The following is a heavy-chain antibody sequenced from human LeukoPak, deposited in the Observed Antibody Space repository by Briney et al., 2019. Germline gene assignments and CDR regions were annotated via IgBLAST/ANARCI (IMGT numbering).Heavy chain of an antibody. V-gene: IGHV4-4*07. J-gene: IGHJ4*02. CDR3: ARSSGGAWSGEPYFDY. Sequence: NPSETLSLTCTVSGGSISSYYWSWIRQPAGKGLEWIGRIYTSGSTNYNPSLKSRVTMSVDTSKNQFSLKLSSVTAADTAVYYCARSSGGAWSGEPYFDYWGQGTLVTVSS. D-gene: IGHD3-10*01. CDR2: IYTSGST. CDR1: GGSISSYY.